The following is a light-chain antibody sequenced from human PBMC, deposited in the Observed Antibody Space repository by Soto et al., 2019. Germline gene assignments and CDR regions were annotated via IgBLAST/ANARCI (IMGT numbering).Light chain of an antibody. V-gene: IGKV1-5*01. J-gene: IGKJ2*01. CDR1: QTISTW. CDR3: QQYTNTNNPWM. CDR2: DAS. Sequence: DIQVTHSPPTLSASVGDRVTITCRASQTISTWMAWYQQKPGKAPKLLVYDASTLQSGVASRFSGSGSGTEFTLIISGLQPDDSATYYCQQYTNTNNPWMFGQGTKVEIX.